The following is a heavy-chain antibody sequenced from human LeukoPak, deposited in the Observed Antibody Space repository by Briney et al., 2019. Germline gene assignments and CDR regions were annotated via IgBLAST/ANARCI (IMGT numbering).Heavy chain of an antibody. CDR2: ISAYNGNT. J-gene: IGHJ4*02. CDR3: ARSRSPGMVRGVSN. D-gene: IGHD3-10*01. Sequence: ASVKVSCKASGGTFSSYAISWVRQAPGQGLEWMGWISAYNGNTNYAQKLQGRVTMTTDTSTSTAYMELRSLRSDDTAVYYCARSRSPGMVRGVSNWGQGTLVTVSS. CDR1: GGTFSSYA. V-gene: IGHV1-18*01.